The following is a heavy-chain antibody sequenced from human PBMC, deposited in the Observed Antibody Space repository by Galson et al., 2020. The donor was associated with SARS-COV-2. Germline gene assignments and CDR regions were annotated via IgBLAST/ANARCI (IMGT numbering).Heavy chain of an antibody. V-gene: IGHV1-2*02. D-gene: IGHD3-10*01. Sequence: ASVKVSCKASGYTFTGYYMHWVRQAPGQGLAWMGWINPNRGGTNYAQKFQGRVTMTRDTYISTAYMELSRLRSDDTAVYYCARDSVPRGEATVLLWFGEPDWYFDLWGRGNLVTVSS. CDR1: GYTFTGYY. J-gene: IGHJ2*01. CDR3: ARDSVPRGEATVLLWFGEPDWYFDL. CDR2: INPNRGGT.